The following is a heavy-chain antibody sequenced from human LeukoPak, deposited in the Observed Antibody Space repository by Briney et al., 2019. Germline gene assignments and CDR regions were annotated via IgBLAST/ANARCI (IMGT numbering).Heavy chain of an antibody. V-gene: IGHV1-2*02. CDR3: ASPPLSSAMYYAH. D-gene: IGHD1-26*01. CDR1: GYNFSGHY. Sequence: GASVKVSCKASGYNFSGHYMHWVRQAPGQGLEWMEWIKPSNGDTKYAQNFQGRVTMTRDTSISTAYMELSSLRSDDTAVYYCASPPLSSAMYYAHWGQGTLVTVSS. J-gene: IGHJ4*02. CDR2: IKPSNGDT.